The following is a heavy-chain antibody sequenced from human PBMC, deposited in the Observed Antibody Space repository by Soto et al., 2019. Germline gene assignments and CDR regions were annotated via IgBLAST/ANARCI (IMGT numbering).Heavy chain of an antibody. D-gene: IGHD2-2*02. CDR2: ISSSGGSS. CDR1: GITFSSYA. V-gene: IGHV3-23*01. CDR3: AKDRHCTATTCYTGGNWFDP. Sequence: GGSLRLSCVVSGITFSSYAMSWVRQAPGRGLEWVSAISSSGGSSYYADSVMGRFTISRDNSKNTLYLQMDSLRAEDTALYYCAKDRHCTATTCYTGGNWFDPWGQGTLVTVS. J-gene: IGHJ5*02.